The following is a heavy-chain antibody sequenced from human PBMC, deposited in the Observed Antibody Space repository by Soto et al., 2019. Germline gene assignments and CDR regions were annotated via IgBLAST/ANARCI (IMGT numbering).Heavy chain of an antibody. V-gene: IGHV3-23*01. CDR1: GFTFSSYA. Sequence: GGSLRLSCAASGFTFSSYAMSWVRQAPGKGLEWVSAISGSGGSTYYADSVKGRFTMSRDNSKNTLYLQMNSLRAEDTAVYYCAKDRKAVAGSRGVLDYWGQGTLVTVSS. D-gene: IGHD6-19*01. CDR3: AKDRKAVAGSRGVLDY. CDR2: ISGSGGST. J-gene: IGHJ4*02.